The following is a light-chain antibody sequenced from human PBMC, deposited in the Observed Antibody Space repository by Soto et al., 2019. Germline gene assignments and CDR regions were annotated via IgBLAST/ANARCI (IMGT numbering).Light chain of an antibody. J-gene: IGLJ2*01. CDR2: EVR. Sequence: QSALTQPASVSGSPGQSITISCTGTSRNVGGDNNFPWYQQHPGKAPNLMIYEVRNRPSGVSNRFSGSKSGNTASLTISGLQAEDEADYYCSSYTSSSTPGVFGGGTKLTVL. CDR3: SSYTSSSTPGV. CDR1: SRNVGGDNN. V-gene: IGLV2-14*01.